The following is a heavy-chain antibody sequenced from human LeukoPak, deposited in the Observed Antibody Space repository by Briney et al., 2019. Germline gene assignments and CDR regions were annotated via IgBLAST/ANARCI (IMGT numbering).Heavy chain of an antibody. D-gene: IGHD6-19*01. V-gene: IGHV4-38-2*01. CDR1: QFTFNGSW. CDR3: ARPDSVAGAFDY. CDR2: IYHSGST. J-gene: IGHJ4*02. Sequence: PGGSLRLSCADSQFTFNGSWMNWVRQAPGKGLEWIGSIYHSGSTYYNPSLKSRVTISVDTSKNQFSLKLSSVTAADTAVYYCARPDSVAGAFDYWGQGTLVTVSS.